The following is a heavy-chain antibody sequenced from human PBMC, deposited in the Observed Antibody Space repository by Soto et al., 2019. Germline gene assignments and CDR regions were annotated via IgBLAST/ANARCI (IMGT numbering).Heavy chain of an antibody. CDR3: AVSSPDIVVLPSSIYFTS. CDR2: LSWDRSTV. CDR1: GSSSDPFT. D-gene: IGHD2-15*01. V-gene: IGHV3-9*02. J-gene: IGHJ4*02. Sequence: GGSLRLSCVASGSSSDPFTMHWVRELPGTGLEWVAGLSWDRSTVAYAYSVQGRFTISRDHAKNSVDLLMDSLRPDDTALYFCAVSSPDIVVLPSSIYFTSWGPGTQVTVSS.